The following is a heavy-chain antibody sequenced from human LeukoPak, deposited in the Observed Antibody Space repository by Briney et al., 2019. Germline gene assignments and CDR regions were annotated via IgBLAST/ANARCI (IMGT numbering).Heavy chain of an antibody. CDR2: IRYDGSKT. CDR1: GFTFSSYG. V-gene: IGHV3-30*02. CDR3: AKRIQSAMAMGY. J-gene: IGHJ4*02. D-gene: IGHD5-18*01. Sequence: GGSLRLSCAASGFTFSSYGMHWVRQAPGKGLEWATFIRYDGSKTYYADSVKGRFTISRDNSKNTMYLQMNSLRAEDTAVYYCAKRIQSAMAMGYWGQGTLVTVSS.